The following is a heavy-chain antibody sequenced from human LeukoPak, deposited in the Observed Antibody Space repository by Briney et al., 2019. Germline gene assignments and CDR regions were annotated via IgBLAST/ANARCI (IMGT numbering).Heavy chain of an antibody. V-gene: IGHV4-30-2*01. CDR2: IYHSGST. Sequence: SETLSLTCAVSGGSISSGGYSWSWIRQPPGKGLEWIGYIYHSGSTYYNPSLKSRVTISVDRSKNQFSLKLSSVTAADTAVYYCARGRFYYDILTGPRSADAFDIWGQGTMVTVSS. CDR3: ARGRFYYDILTGPRSADAFDI. CDR1: GGSISSGGYS. D-gene: IGHD3-9*01. J-gene: IGHJ3*02.